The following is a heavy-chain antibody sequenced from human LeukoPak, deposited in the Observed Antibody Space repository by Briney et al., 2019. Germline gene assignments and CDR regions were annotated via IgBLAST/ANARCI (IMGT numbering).Heavy chain of an antibody. CDR2: ISGDGGST. V-gene: IGHV3-43*02. J-gene: IGHJ6*02. CDR3: AKERAVVPAAIGVDYYYGMDV. CDR1: GFTFDDYA. Sequence: GGSLRLSCAASGFTFDDYAMHWVRQAPGKGLEWVSGISGDGGSTYYADSVKGRFTISRDNCKNSLYLQMNSLRAEDTALYYWAKERAVVPAAIGVDYYYGMDVWGQETTVTVSS. D-gene: IGHD2-2*01.